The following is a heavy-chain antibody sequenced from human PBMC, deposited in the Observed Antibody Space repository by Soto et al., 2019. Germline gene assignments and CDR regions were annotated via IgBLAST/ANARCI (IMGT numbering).Heavy chain of an antibody. Sequence: GGSLRLSCAASGFTFSNHGMHWVRQAPGKGLEWVALISYDGSNKYYADSVKGRFTISRDNTKNTLYLQMNSLRAEDSAVYYCAKDLHSSGWAAYNFDYWGQGTRVTVSS. CDR1: GFTFSNHG. V-gene: IGHV3-30*18. J-gene: IGHJ4*02. CDR3: AKDLHSSGWAAYNFDY. D-gene: IGHD6-25*01. CDR2: ISYDGSNK.